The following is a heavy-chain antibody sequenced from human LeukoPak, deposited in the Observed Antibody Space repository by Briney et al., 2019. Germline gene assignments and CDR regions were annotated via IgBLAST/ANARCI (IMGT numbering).Heavy chain of an antibody. J-gene: IGHJ4*02. V-gene: IGHV4-34*01. Sequence: SETLSLTCAVYGGSFSGYYWSWIRQPPGKGLEWIGEINHSGSTNYNPSLKSRLTISVDTSQNQFSLRLTSVTAADTAVYYCARQRGGSGSYYRYIVFDYWGQGTLVTVSS. D-gene: IGHD3-10*01. CDR3: ARQRGGSGSYYRYIVFDY. CDR1: GGSFSGYY. CDR2: INHSGST.